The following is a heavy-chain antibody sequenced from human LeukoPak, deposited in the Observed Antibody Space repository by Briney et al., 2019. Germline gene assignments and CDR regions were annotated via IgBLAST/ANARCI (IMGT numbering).Heavy chain of an antibody. CDR3: VREGLECSGSSCQRAAFDY. V-gene: IGHV3-74*01. CDR1: GFTFTGYW. CDR2: INGDGSST. J-gene: IGHJ4*02. Sequence: GGSLRLSCAASGFTFTGYWMHWVRKVPGKGLVWVARINGDGSSTRHADSMKGRFTISRDIAKNTLYLQMNSLRDDDTAVYYCVREGLECSGSSCQRAAFDYWGQGTLVTVSS. D-gene: IGHD2-2*01.